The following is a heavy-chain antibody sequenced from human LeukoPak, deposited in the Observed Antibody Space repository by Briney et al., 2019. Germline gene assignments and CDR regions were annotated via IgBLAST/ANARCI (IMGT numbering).Heavy chain of an antibody. J-gene: IGHJ4*02. CDR1: GFTLSSYG. V-gene: IGHV3-23*01. D-gene: IGHD3-9*01. Sequence: GGSLRLSCAAAGFTLSSYGMSWVRQAPGKGLEWVSAISGSGGSTYYADSVKGRFTISRDNSKNTLYLQMNSLRAEDTAVYYCAKDLGDILTFDYWGQGTLVTVSS. CDR2: ISGSGGST. CDR3: AKDLGDILTFDY.